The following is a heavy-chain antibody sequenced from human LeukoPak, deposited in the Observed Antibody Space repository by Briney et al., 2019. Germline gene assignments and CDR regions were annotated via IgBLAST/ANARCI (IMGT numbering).Heavy chain of an antibody. CDR1: GGSISSSGYY. CDR3: ARVDIVIVPSANFDC. D-gene: IGHD2-2*01. Sequence: SETLSLTCIVSGGSISSSGYYWGWIRQPPGKGLEWIGSINYSGITYCNPSLRSRVTISVDTSKNQFSLKLSSVTAADTAVYYCARVDIVIVPSANFDCWGQGTLVTVSS. J-gene: IGHJ4*02. CDR2: INYSGIT. V-gene: IGHV4-39*01.